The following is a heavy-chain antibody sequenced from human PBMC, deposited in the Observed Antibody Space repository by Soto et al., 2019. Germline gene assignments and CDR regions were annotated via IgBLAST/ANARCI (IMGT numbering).Heavy chain of an antibody. V-gene: IGHV4-31*03. J-gene: IGHJ6*02. CDR1: GGSISSGGYY. CDR2: IYYSGST. CDR3: ARGSKIAAPPRNYYYYGMDV. D-gene: IGHD6-6*01. Sequence: TVSGGSISSGGYYWSWIRQHPGKGLEWIGYIYYSGSTYYNPSLKSRVTISVDTSKNQFSLKLSSVTAADTAVYYCARGSKIAAPPRNYYYYGMDVWGQGTTVTVSS.